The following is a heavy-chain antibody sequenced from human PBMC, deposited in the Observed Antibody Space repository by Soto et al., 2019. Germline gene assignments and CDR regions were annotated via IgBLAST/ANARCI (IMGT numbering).Heavy chain of an antibody. J-gene: IGHJ4*02. D-gene: IGHD2-21*02. CDR2: VNPGGGHT. Sequence: QVQLMQSGAEVKKPGASVKVSCKASGDTFTNYYIHWVRQAPGQGLEWMGTVNPGGGHTTYSQNFLGRVTMTRDTSTSTIYMELTSLTSDDTAVYYCARGGHVVVVTAAFDYWGQGTLVTVSS. CDR3: ARGGHVVVVTAAFDY. V-gene: IGHV1-46*01. CDR1: GDTFTNYY.